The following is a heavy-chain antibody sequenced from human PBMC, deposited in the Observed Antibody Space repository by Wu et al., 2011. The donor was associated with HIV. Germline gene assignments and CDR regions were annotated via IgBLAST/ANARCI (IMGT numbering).Heavy chain of an antibody. CDR1: GYTFTSFP. CDR3: ARSRSSGYYPIFDY. CDR2: INPIGGST. D-gene: IGHD3-22*01. J-gene: IGHJ4*02. Sequence: QVQLVQSGAEVEKPGASLKVSCKASGYTFTSFPLEWVRQAPGQGLEWMGMINPIGGSTRYAQTFQGRLTMTRDTSTSTVHMELSSLTSEDTAVYFCARSRSSGYYPIFDYWGQGTLVTVSS. V-gene: IGHV1-46*01.